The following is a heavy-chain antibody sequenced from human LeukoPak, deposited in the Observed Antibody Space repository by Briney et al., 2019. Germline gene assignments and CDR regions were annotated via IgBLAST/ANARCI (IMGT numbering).Heavy chain of an antibody. V-gene: IGHV3-48*04. J-gene: IGHJ4*02. D-gene: IGHD3-9*01. CDR1: GFTFSIYS. CDR2: ISSSSSTI. Sequence: TGGSLRLSFAASGFTFSIYSMNWVRQAPGKGLEWVSYISSSSSTIYYADSVKGRFTTSRDNAKNSLYLQMNSLRAEDTAVYYCARILTGYDAFDYWGQETLVTVSS. CDR3: ARILTGYDAFDY.